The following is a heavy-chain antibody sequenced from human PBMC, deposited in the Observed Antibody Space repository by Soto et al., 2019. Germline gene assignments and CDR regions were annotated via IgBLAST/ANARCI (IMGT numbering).Heavy chain of an antibody. CDR3: ARARYDGDNWNDVGAFDI. Sequence: ASVKVSCKASGGTFSSYTISWVRQAPGQGLEWMGRIIPILGIANYAQKFQGRVTITADKSTSTAYMELSSLRSEDTAVYYCARARYDGDNWNDVGAFDIWGQGTMVTVSS. V-gene: IGHV1-69*02. CDR1: GGTFSSYT. CDR2: IIPILGIA. D-gene: IGHD1-20*01. J-gene: IGHJ3*02.